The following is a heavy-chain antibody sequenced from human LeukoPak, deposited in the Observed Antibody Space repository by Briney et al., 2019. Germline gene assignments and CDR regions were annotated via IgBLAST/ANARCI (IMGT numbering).Heavy chain of an antibody. CDR3: ARGRRDAFDI. V-gene: IGHV4-59*01. Sequence: SETLSLTCTVSGGSISSYYWSWIRQPPGKGLEWIGYIYYSGSTNCNPSLKSRVTISVDTSKNQFSLKLSSVTAADTAVYYCARGRRDAFDIWGQGTMVTVSS. CDR2: IYYSGST. J-gene: IGHJ3*02. CDR1: GGSISSYY.